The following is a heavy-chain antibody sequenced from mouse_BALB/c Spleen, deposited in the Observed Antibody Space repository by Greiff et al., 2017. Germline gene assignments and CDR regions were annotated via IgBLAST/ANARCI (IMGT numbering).Heavy chain of an antibody. V-gene: IGHV5-17*02. CDR1: GFTFSSFG. D-gene: IGHD1-1*01. CDR3: ARGVYGSPMDY. J-gene: IGHJ4*01. Sequence: EVQLVESGGGLVQPGGSRKLSCAASGFTFSSFGMHWVRQAPEKGLEWVAYISSGSSTIYYADTVKGRFTISRDNPKNTLFLQMTSLRSEDTAMYYCARGVYGSPMDYWGQGTSVTVSS. CDR2: ISSGSSTI.